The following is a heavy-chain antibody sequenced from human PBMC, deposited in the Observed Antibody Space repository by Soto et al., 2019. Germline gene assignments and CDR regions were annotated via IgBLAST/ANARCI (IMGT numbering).Heavy chain of an antibody. J-gene: IGHJ6*02. V-gene: IGHV1-46*01. D-gene: IGHD6-19*01. Sequence: ASVKVSCKASGYTFTSYYMHWVRQAPGQGLEWMGIINPSGGSTSYAQKFQGRVTMTRDTSTSTVYMELSSLRSEDTAVYYCARAQSIAVAARYYYYGMDVWGQGTTVTVSS. CDR1: GYTFTSYY. CDR3: ARAQSIAVAARYYYYGMDV. CDR2: INPSGGST.